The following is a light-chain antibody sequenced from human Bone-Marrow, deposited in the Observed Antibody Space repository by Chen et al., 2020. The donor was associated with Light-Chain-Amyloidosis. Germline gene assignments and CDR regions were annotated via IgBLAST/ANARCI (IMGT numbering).Light chain of an antibody. CDR3: AAWDASLRVYL. V-gene: IGLV1-47*01. Sequence: QSVLTQPPSASGNPGQRVTLSCSGSNSNVGTDNVYWYQQLPGTAPQLLIYNDIQRPSGVPDRVSGYKSGTSAFLAISGRRSEDEADYDCAAWDASLRVYLFGAGAKVTVL. CDR2: NDI. CDR1: NSNVGTDN. J-gene: IGLJ1*01.